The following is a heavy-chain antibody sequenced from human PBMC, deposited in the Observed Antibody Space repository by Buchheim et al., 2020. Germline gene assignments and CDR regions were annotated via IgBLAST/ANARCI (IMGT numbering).Heavy chain of an antibody. D-gene: IGHD3/OR15-3a*01. Sequence: EVQLLESGGGLVQPGGSLRLSCAASGFTFSSYAMSWVRQAPGKGVEWVSTISGSGGTTYYADSVKGRFTISRDNYNKTLYLQMNSLRVEDTAVYYCAKSGGFGMGLADYYYYMDVWGKGTT. CDR3: AKSGGFGMGLADYYYYMDV. V-gene: IGHV3-23*01. CDR2: ISGSGGTT. CDR1: GFTFSSYA. J-gene: IGHJ6*03.